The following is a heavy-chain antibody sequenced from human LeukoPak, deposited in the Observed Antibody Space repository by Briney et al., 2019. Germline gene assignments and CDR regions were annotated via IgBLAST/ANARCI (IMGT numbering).Heavy chain of an antibody. CDR1: GGSFSGDY. Sequence: PSETLSLTSAAYGGSFSGDYWSWIRKPPGKGLEWLGQINHRGSTTCNPSLKSRDTISLDTSKNQFYLELRSVTAADTAVYYGARAKYSSGWYGGYWWFDPWGQGTLVTVSS. CDR3: ARAKYSSGWYGGYWWFDP. CDR2: INHRGST. V-gene: IGHV4-34*01. J-gene: IGHJ5*02. D-gene: IGHD6-19*01.